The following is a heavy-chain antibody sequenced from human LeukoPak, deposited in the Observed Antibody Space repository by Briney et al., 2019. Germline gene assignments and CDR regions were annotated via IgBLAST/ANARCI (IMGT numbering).Heavy chain of an antibody. CDR3: ARLMTRRGARYYYYYGMDV. D-gene: IGHD5-12*01. CDR1: GGSISSYY. J-gene: IGHJ6*02. CDR2: IYYSGST. V-gene: IGHV4-59*01. Sequence: SETLSLTCTVSGGSISSYYWSWIRQPPGKGLEWLGYIYYSGSTNYNPSLKSRVTISVDTSKNQFSLKLSSVTAADTAVYYCARLMTRRGARYYYYYGMDVWGQGTTVTVSS.